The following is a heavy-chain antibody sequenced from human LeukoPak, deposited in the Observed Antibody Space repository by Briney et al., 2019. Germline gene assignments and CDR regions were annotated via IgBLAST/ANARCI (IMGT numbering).Heavy chain of an antibody. CDR3: AKGPHIRTMWLFDS. J-gene: IGHJ4*02. D-gene: IGHD1-14*01. Sequence: GGSLRLSCAASGLTFSSYAMSWVRQAPGKGLEWVSSITGSGAETNSADAVKGRFTISRDNAKNTLYLQMNTLREEDTVVYYCAKGPHIRTMWLFDSWGQGSLVTVSS. CDR1: GLTFSSYA. V-gene: IGHV3-23*01. CDR2: ITGSGAET.